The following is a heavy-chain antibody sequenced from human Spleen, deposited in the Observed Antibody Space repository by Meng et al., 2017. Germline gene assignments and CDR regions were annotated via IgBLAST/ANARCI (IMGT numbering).Heavy chain of an antibody. CDR1: GYSISSGYY. V-gene: IGHV4-38-2*01. CDR2: IYHSGST. CDR3: ARVYYDSSGYYYLVPDY. D-gene: IGHD3-22*01. Sequence: SQTLSLTCAVSGYSISSGYYWGWIRQPPGKGLEWIGSIYHSGSTYYNPSLKSRVTISVDMSKNQFSLKLSSVTAADTAVYYCARVYYDSSGYYYLVPDYWGQGTLVTVSS. J-gene: IGHJ4*02.